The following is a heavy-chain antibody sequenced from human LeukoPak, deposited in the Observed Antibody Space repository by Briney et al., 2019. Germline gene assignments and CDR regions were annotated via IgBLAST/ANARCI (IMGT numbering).Heavy chain of an antibody. CDR1: GYPFTKWE. D-gene: IGHD1-14*01. V-gene: IGHV1-8*01. J-gene: IGHJ5*02. CDR2: VHTDNGNT. Sequence: GASVKVSYKTSGYPFTKWEINWVRQAAGQGLEWLGWVHTDNGNTYYAQRFRGRVTMSRDTSTTTAYMELSGLRSDDTAVYFCARGPRNDPWGQGTLVTVSS. CDR3: ARGPRNDP.